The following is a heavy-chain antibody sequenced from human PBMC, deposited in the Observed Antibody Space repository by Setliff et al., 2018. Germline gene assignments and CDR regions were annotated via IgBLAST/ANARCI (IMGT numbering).Heavy chain of an antibody. D-gene: IGHD3-10*01. V-gene: IGHV4-61*09. CDR1: GDSISDISHY. CDR2: IDPSGDT. J-gene: IGHJ4*02. CDR3: ARSLSSGSYWNSRPFYSDY. Sequence: SETLSLTCTISGDSISDISHYWTWIRQPTGKRLEWIGHIDPSGDTNYSPSLKSRVTISRDTSKNQLSLELTSVTAADTAVYYCARSLSSGSYWNSRPFYSDYWGQGTLVTVSS.